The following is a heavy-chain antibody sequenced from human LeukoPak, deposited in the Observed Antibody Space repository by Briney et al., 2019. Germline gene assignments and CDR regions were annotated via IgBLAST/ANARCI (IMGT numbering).Heavy chain of an antibody. CDR3: AKQTGTPS. V-gene: IGHV3-9*01. D-gene: IGHD1-1*01. J-gene: IGHJ4*02. CDR1: GFTFDEYA. Sequence: GGPLRLSCAASGFTFDEYAMHWVRQVPGKGLEWVSGISWNSGRRDYADSVKGRFTISRDNAKNSLYLQMNSLRAEDTALYYCAKQTGTPSWGQGTLVTVSS. CDR2: ISWNSGRR.